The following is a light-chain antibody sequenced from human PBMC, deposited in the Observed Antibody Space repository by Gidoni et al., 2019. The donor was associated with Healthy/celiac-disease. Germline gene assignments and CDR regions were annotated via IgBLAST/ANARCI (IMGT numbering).Light chain of an antibody. CDR1: HDIDIF. V-gene: IGKV3-11*01. CDR3: QRRRSWFS. CDR2: SAS. J-gene: IGKJ2*03. Sequence: EIVLTQSPGPLSLSPGERATLPCRASHDIDIFLSWYQHKPGQPPRLLIHSASDRAAGTPARFRGSGSGTDFTLTISSLDPEDFAVYFCQRRRSWFSFGQGTKLGIK.